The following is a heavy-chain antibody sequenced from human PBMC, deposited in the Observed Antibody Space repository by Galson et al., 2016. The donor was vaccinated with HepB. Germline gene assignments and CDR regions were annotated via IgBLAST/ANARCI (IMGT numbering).Heavy chain of an antibody. CDR3: ARRGEVGATTYFHH. V-gene: IGHV5-51*01. CDR1: GYNFPTSW. D-gene: IGHD1-26*01. CDR2: IYPGDSDT. J-gene: IGHJ1*01. Sequence: GAEVKKPGESLKISCKASGYNFPTSWIGWVRQMPGKGLEWMGIIYPGDSDTRYSPSFQGQVTISADNSISTAYLHWSSLKASDTAMYYCARRGEVGATTYFHHWGQGTLVTVSS.